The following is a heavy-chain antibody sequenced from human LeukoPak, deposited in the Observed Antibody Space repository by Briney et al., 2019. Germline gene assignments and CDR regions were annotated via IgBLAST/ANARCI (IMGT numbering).Heavy chain of an antibody. Sequence: ASVKVSCKASGGTFSSYAISWVRQAPGQGLEWMGGIIPIFGTANYAQKFQGRVTITADESTSTAYMELSSLRAEDTAVYYCARLNFWSGTIADLGYWGQGTLVTVSS. CDR3: ARLNFWSGTIADLGY. CDR1: GGTFSSYA. D-gene: IGHD3-3*01. J-gene: IGHJ4*02. CDR2: IIPIFGTA. V-gene: IGHV1-69*13.